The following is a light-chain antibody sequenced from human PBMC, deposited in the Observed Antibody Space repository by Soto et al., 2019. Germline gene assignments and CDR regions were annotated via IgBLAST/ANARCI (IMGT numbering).Light chain of an antibody. CDR3: EHYGDSSYT. J-gene: IGKJ2*01. Sequence: EMVLTQSPGTLDLSPGERATLSCRASQSVSRSYLAWYQQKPGQAPRLLIYGASSRPTAIPDRFTGSGSGTDSTLTIRLLDPEDFAVYSCEHYGDSSYTFGQGTKLQIK. V-gene: IGKV3-20*01. CDR1: QSVSRSY. CDR2: GAS.